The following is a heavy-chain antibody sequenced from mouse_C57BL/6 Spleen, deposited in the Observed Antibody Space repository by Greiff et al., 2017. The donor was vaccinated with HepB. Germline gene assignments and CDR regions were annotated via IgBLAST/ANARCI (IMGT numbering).Heavy chain of an antibody. V-gene: IGHV1-69*01. CDR1: GYTFTSYW. J-gene: IGHJ2*01. CDR3: ARDRSDYFDY. Sequence: VQLQQSGAELVMPGASVKLSCKASGYTFTSYWMHWVKQRPGQGLEWIGEIDPSDSYTNYNQKFKGKSTLTVDKSSSTAYMQLSSLTSEDSAVYYCARDRSDYFDYWGQGTTLTVSS. CDR2: IDPSDSYT.